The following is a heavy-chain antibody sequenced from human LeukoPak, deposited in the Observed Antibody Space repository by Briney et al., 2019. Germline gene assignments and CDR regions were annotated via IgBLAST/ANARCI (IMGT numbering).Heavy chain of an antibody. D-gene: IGHD5-24*01. J-gene: IGHJ4*02. CDR3: ARGYRDGYNPDY. Sequence: GGSLRLSCAASGFTFSSCWMTWVRQAPGKGLEWVANINQDGSEKYFVDSVKGRFTISRDNAKNSLYLQMNSLRAEDTAVYYCARGYRDGYNPDYWGQGTLVTVSS. CDR1: GFTFSSCW. V-gene: IGHV3-7*04. CDR2: INQDGSEK.